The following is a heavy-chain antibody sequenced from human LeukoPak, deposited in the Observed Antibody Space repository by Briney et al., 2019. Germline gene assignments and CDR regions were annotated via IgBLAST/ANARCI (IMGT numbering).Heavy chain of an antibody. CDR1: GGSMSIYY. Sequence: SETLSLTCNVSGGSMSIYYWSWIRHPPGKALEWIGYVSYSGSTNYNPSLKSRVTISVDTSKNQFSLKLSSVTAADTAVYYCARKRGGTAYSWFDPWGQGTLVTVSS. D-gene: IGHD1-1*01. V-gene: IGHV4-59*01. J-gene: IGHJ5*02. CDR2: VSYSGST. CDR3: ARKRGGTAYSWFDP.